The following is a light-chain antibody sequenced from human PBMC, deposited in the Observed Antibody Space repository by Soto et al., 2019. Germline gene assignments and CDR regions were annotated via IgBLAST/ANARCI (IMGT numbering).Light chain of an antibody. Sequence: QSVLTQPASVSGSPGQSITISCTGTGSDVGFSKFVSWHQQHTGKAPKLIIYEVSDRPSGVSNRFSGSKSGNTASLTISGLKAEDEADYYCSSYTSIPTWVFGGGTKVTVI. CDR1: GSDVGFSKF. CDR3: SSYTSIPTWV. V-gene: IGLV2-14*01. J-gene: IGLJ3*02. CDR2: EVS.